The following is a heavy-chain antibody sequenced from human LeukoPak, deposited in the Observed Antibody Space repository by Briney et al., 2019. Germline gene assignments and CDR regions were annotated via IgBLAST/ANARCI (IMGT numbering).Heavy chain of an antibody. V-gene: IGHV4-59*08. CDR3: ARRAYYDTSGYYPASGYFDL. Sequence: SETLSLTCTVSGGSIFSSYWNWIRQSPGKGLEWIGYIYSTGITNYNPSLKGRGSMSIATSKNQFSLRLNSVTAADTAFYYCARRAYYDTSGYYPASGYFDLWGRGTLATVSS. D-gene: IGHD3-22*01. CDR1: GGSIFSSY. J-gene: IGHJ2*01. CDR2: IYSTGIT.